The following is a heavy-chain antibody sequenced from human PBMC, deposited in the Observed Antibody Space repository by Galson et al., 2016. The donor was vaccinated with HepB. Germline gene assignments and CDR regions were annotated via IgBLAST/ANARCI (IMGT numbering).Heavy chain of an antibody. CDR2: IIPIFGTA. CDR3: ARVTTDYYGMDV. CDR1: GGTFSSYA. J-gene: IGHJ6*02. Sequence: SVKVSCKASGGTFSSYAISWVRQAPGQGLEWMGGIIPIFGTANYAQKFQGRVAITADESTTTVYMELSSLRSEDTAVYYCARVTTDYYGMDVWGQGTTVTVSS. V-gene: IGHV1-69*13. D-gene: IGHD4-11*01.